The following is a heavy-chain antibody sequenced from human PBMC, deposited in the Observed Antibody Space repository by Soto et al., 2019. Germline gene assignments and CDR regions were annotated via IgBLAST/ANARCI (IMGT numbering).Heavy chain of an antibody. CDR1: GGTFSPYT. J-gene: IGHJ4*02. D-gene: IGHD3-10*01. V-gene: IGHV1-69*08. CDR2: IIPFHGVT. CDR3: TRDWEITVSTWSFGGF. Sequence: VQLVQSGAEVKKPGSSVKVSCKASGGTFSPYTINWVRQVPGQGLEWMGRIIPFHGVTNYAQKFQARVTITADKSTSTAYMELSGLRFEDTAMYYCTRDWEITVSTWSFGGFWGRGTLVTVSS.